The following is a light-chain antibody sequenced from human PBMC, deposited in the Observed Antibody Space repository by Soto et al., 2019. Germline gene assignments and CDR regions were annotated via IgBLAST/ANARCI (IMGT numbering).Light chain of an antibody. CDR3: TTNATSTTRLNV. J-gene: IGLJ1*01. CDR2: RNT. Sequence: QTVLTQPPSASGTPGQRVTISCSGSSSNIGSNYVYWYHQLPGTAPKLLIYRNTHRPSGVPNPFSGSKSGSTASLAISGLQPEDEAYYHTTTNATSTTRLNVFGTVTK. V-gene: IGLV1-47*01. CDR1: SSNIGSNY.